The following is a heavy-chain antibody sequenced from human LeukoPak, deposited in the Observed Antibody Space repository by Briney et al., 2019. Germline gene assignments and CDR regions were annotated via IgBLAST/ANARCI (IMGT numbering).Heavy chain of an antibody. D-gene: IGHD3-9*01. Sequence: PGRSLRRSCAASGFTFSPHAMHWVRQAPGKGLEWVAVIWYDGSNKYYADSVKGRFTISRDNSKNTLYLQMNSLRAEDTAVYYCARDWGGPYDILTGYPNSIDYWGQGTLVTVSS. CDR1: GFTFSPHA. CDR3: ARDWGGPYDILTGYPNSIDY. CDR2: IWYDGSNK. V-gene: IGHV3-33*08. J-gene: IGHJ4*02.